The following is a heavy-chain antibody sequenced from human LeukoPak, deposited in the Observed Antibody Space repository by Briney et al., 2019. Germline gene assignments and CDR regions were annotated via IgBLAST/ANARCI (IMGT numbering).Heavy chain of an antibody. J-gene: IGHJ4*02. D-gene: IGHD2-8*01. CDR2: LRGDETSA. Sequence: GGSLRLSCAASGFTFSSYWLSWVRQVSGKGLVCVARLRGDETSAMYADSVKGRFTISRDNAKNTLFLQMNSLRVEDTAVYYCARDFHAVHFDSWGQGTLVAVSS. CDR3: ARDFHAVHFDS. V-gene: IGHV3-74*03. CDR1: GFTFSSYW.